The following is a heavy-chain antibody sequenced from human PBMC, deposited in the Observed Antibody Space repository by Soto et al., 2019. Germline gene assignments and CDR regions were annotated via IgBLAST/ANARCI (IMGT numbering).Heavy chain of an antibody. CDR1: GGSFSGYY. CDR3: TTLSITIFGVVLMDV. V-gene: IGHV3-15*07. D-gene: IGHD3-3*01. Sequence: ETLSLTCAVYGGSFSGYYWSWIRQPPGKGLEWVGRIKSKTDGGTTDYAAPVKGRFTISRDDSKNTLYLQMNSLKTEDTAVYYCTTLSITIFGVVLMDVWGQRTTVTGSS. J-gene: IGHJ6*02. CDR2: IKSKTDGGTT.